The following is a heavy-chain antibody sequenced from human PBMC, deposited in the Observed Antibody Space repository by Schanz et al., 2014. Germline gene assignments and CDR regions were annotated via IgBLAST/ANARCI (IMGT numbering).Heavy chain of an antibody. J-gene: IGHJ3*02. CDR3: ATDYSGGGCHI. CDR1: GFSFSGFA. CDR2: VSHDGFTK. D-gene: IGHD6-19*01. V-gene: IGHV3-30*04. Sequence: QVQLEESGGGVVQPGGSLRLSRVASGFSFSGFAVHWVRQAPGKGLEWVSIVSHDGFTKHYADSVRGRFTLSRDNSKNTVYLQMNSLRAEDTALYFCATDYSGGGCHIWGQGTMVTVSS.